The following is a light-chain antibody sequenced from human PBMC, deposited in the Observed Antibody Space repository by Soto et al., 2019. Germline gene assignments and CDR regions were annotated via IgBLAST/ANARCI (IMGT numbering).Light chain of an antibody. CDR2: GAA. Sequence: EIVLTQSPGTLSLSPGEGATLSCRASQSVLSAYLAWYRQKPGQPPRLLIYGAASRATGIPDRFSGSGSGTDFPLTIRRLEPEDFAVYYCQYYGGSPPYTFGQGTKLEIK. CDR3: QYYGGSPPYT. J-gene: IGKJ2*01. CDR1: QSVLSAY. V-gene: IGKV3-20*01.